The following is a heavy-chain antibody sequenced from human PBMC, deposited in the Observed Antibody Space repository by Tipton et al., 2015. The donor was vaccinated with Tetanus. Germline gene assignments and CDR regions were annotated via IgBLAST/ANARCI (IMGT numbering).Heavy chain of an antibody. CDR1: GGSISSNVYY. D-gene: IGHD3-16*02. J-gene: IGHJ4*02. CDR3: AQGKSNQGMLS. Sequence: TLSLTCTVSGGSISSNVYYWAWIRQPPGKGPQWIGNIFYSGSINYNPSLKSRLTISADTAKNQFSLKLNSVTASDTAVYHCAQGKSNQGMLSWGQGTLVTVSS. V-gene: IGHV4-39*01. CDR2: IFYSGSI.